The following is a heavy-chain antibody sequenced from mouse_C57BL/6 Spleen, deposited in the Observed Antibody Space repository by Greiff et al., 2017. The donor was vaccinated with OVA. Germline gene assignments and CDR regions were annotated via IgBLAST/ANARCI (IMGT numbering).Heavy chain of an antibody. D-gene: IGHD1-1*01. CDR3: TRDNGMERFAY. V-gene: IGHV5-9-1*02. CDR2: ISSGGDYI. CDR1: GFTFSSYA. Sequence: EVKLQESGEGLVKPGGSLKLSCAASGFTFSSYAMSWVRQTPEKRLEWVAYISSGGDYIYYADTVKGRFTISRDNARNTLYLQMSSLKSEDTAMYYCTRDNGMERFAYWGQGTLVTVSA. J-gene: IGHJ3*01.